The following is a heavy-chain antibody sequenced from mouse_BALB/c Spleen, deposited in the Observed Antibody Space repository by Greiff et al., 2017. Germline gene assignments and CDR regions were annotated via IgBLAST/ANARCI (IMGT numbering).Heavy chain of an antibody. V-gene: IGHV1-15*01. J-gene: IGHJ3*01. D-gene: IGHD2-14*01. CDR2: IDPETGGT. CDR3: TRDYCRYAWFAY. Sequence: QVQLQQSGAELVRPGASVTLSCKASGYTFTDYEMHWVKQTPVHGLEWIGAIDPETGGTAFNQKFKGKATLTADKSSSTAYMELRSLTSEDSAVYYCTRDYCRYAWFAYWGQGTLVTVSA. CDR1: GYTFTDYE.